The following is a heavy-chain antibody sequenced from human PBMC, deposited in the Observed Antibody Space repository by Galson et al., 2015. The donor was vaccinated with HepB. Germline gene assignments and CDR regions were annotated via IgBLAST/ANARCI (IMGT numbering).Heavy chain of an antibody. CDR1: GGTFSSYT. J-gene: IGHJ5*02. D-gene: IGHD6-13*01. Sequence: SAKVSCKASGGTFSSYTISWVRQAPGQGLEWMGRIIPILGIANYAQKFQGRVTITADKSTSTAYMELSSLRSEDTAVYYCARGGKQQLVQWFDPWGQGTLVTVSS. CDR2: IIPILGIA. V-gene: IGHV1-69*02. CDR3: ARGGKQQLVQWFDP.